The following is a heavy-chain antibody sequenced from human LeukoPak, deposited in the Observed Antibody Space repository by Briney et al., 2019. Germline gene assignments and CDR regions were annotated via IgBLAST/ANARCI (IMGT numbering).Heavy chain of an antibody. J-gene: IGHJ4*02. CDR3: ARDHPRDWSSSGGDGCFDY. CDR1: GGSISSSAYY. D-gene: IGHD3/OR15-3a*01. Sequence: SETLSLTCTVSGGSISSSAYYWGWIRQPPGKGLEWIGSIYYSGSTYYNPSLKSRVTISVDTSKNQFSLKLSSVIAADTAVYYCARDHPRDWSSSGGDGCFDYWGQGTLVTVSS. V-gene: IGHV4-39*07. CDR2: IYYSGST.